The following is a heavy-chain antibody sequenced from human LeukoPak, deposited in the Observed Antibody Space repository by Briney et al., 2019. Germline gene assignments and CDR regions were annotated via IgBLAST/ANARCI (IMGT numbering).Heavy chain of an antibody. D-gene: IGHD6-13*01. J-gene: IGHJ4*02. CDR1: GGSISSYY. CDR3: ARAGYSSSWYPDYFDY. V-gene: IGHV4-59*01. Sequence: SETLSLTCTVSGGSISSYYWSWIRQPPGKGLEWIGYIYYSGSTNYNPSLKSRVTISADTSKNQFSLKLSSVTAADTAVYYCARAGYSSSWYPDYFDYWGQGTLVTVSS. CDR2: IYYSGST.